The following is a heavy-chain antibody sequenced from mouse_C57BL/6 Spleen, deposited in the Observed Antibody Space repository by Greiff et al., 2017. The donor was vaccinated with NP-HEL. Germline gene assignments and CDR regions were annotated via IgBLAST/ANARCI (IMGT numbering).Heavy chain of an antibody. CDR2: INPGSGGT. D-gene: IGHD2-2*01. CDR3: AREEGLWFLAY. Sequence: QVQLKQSGAELVRPGTSVKVSCKASGYAFTNYLIEWVKQRPGQGLEWIGVINPGSGGTNYNEKFKGKATLTADKSSSTAYMQLSSLTSEDSAVYFCAREEGLWFLAYWGQGTLVTVSA. V-gene: IGHV1-54*01. J-gene: IGHJ3*01. CDR1: GYAFTNYL.